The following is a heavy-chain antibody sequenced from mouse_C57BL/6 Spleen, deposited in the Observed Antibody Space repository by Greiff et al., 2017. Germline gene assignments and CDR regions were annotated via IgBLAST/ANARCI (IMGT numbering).Heavy chain of an antibody. Sequence: EVQVVESGGGLVKPGGSLKLSCAASGFTFSSYAMSWVRQTPEKRLEWVATISDGGSYTYYPDNVKGRFTISRDNAKNNLYLQMSHLKSEDTAMYYCAREERNYAMDYWGQGTSVTVSS. CDR3: AREERNYAMDY. V-gene: IGHV5-4*01. J-gene: IGHJ4*01. CDR2: ISDGGSYT. CDR1: GFTFSSYA.